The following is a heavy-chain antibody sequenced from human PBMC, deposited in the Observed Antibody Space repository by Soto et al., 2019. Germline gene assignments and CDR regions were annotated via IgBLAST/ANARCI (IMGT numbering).Heavy chain of an antibody. D-gene: IGHD1-7*01. CDR2: ISYDGSNK. V-gene: IGHV3-30*18. J-gene: IGHJ4*02. CDR3: AKVITGTFYYFDY. Sequence: PEGSLRLCYAASGFIFSRSGMHRRRQAKGKGLEAVAVISYDGSNKYYADSVKGRFTTSRDNSKNTLYLKMNSLRDEDTAVYYCAKVITGTFYYFDYWGQGT. CDR1: GFIFSRSG.